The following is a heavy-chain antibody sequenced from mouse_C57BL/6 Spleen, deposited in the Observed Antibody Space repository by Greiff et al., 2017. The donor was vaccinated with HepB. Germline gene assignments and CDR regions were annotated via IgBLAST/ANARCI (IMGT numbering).Heavy chain of an antibody. CDR3: ARDGTMVTTGFAY. CDR1: GYTFTSYD. CDR2: IYPRDGST. V-gene: IGHV1-85*01. J-gene: IGHJ3*01. D-gene: IGHD2-2*01. Sequence: VQLQQSGPELVKPGASVKLSCKASGYTFTSYDINWVKQRPGQGLEWIGWIYPRDGSTKYNEKFKGKATLTVDTSSSTAYMELHSLTSEDSAVYFCARDGTMVTTGFAYWGQGTLVTVSA.